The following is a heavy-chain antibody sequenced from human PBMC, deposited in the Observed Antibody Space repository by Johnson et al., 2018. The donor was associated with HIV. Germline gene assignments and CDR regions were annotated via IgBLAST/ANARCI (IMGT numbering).Heavy chain of an antibody. Sequence: VQLVESGGGLIQPGGSLRLSCAASGFTVDSNYMSWVRQAPGKGLEWVANIKQDGSEKYYVDSVKGRFTISRDNAKNSLYLQMNSLRTDDTAVYYCARDWDYAHAFDIWGQGTMVTVSS. D-gene: IGHD4-17*01. V-gene: IGHV3-7*01. CDR1: GFTVDSNY. J-gene: IGHJ3*02. CDR2: IKQDGSEK. CDR3: ARDWDYAHAFDI.